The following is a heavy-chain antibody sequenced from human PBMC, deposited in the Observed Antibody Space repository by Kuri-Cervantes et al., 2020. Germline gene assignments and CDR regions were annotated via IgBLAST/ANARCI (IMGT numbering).Heavy chain of an antibody. Sequence: LSLTCAASGFTFSSYWMSWVRQAPGKGLEWVANIKQDGSEKYYVDSVKGRFTISRDNAKNSLYLQMNSLRAEDTAVYYCARDLSPGSYSYYYYYYGMDVWGQGTTVTVSS. J-gene: IGHJ6*02. V-gene: IGHV3-7*01. D-gene: IGHD3-10*01. CDR2: IKQDGSEK. CDR3: ARDLSPGSYSYYYYYYGMDV. CDR1: GFTFSSYW.